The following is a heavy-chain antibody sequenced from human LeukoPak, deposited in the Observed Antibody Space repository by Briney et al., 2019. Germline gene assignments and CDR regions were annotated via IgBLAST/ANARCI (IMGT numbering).Heavy chain of an antibody. D-gene: IGHD2-15*01. Sequence: SGGSLRLSCAASGFTFSDHYMDWVRQAPGKGLEWVGRTRNKANSYTTEYAASVKGRFTISRDDSKNSLYLQMNSLKTEDTAVYYCSVNYCSGGSCYMLWGQGTLVTVSS. J-gene: IGHJ4*02. CDR1: GFTFSDHY. V-gene: IGHV3-72*01. CDR2: TRNKANSYTT. CDR3: SVNYCSGGSCYML.